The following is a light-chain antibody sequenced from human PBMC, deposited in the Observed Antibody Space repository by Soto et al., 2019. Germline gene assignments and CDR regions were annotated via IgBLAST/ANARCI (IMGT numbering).Light chain of an antibody. V-gene: IGKV3-20*01. CDR3: QQYDTSPRT. CDR1: QSVSSNY. Sequence: EIVLTQSPGTLSLSPGERATHTCRASQSVSSNYLAWCQQNRGQAPRLLIYGASSRATGIPTRFSGSGSGTDFTLTISRLEPEDFAVYYCQQYDTSPRTFGQGTKVEI. J-gene: IGKJ1*01. CDR2: GAS.